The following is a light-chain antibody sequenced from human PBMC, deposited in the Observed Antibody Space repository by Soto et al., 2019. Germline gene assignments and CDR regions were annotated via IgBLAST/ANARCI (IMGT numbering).Light chain of an antibody. CDR1: QSISSW. CDR2: KAS. V-gene: IGKV1-5*03. J-gene: IGKJ1*01. CDR3: QQYNSYSRT. Sequence: DIQMTQSPSTLSASVGDRVTITCRASQSISSWLAWYKQKPGKAPKLLIYKASSLESGVPSRFSGSGSGTEFTFTISSLQPDDFATYYCQQYNSYSRTFGQGTKVDIK.